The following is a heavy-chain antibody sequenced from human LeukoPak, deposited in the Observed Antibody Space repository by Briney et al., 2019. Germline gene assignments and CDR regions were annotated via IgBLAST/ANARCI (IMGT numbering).Heavy chain of an antibody. CDR1: GFTFSTYW. CDR2: MKRDGSAI. Sequence: GGSLRLSCSASGFTFSTYWMSWVRRAPGKGLEWVANMKRDGSAIYYVDSVKGRFTISRDNAKNSLFLQMNSLRAEDTALYYCAKGGYSYGYGYHFDYWGQGTLVTVSS. CDR3: AKGGYSYGYGYHFDY. V-gene: IGHV3-7*03. D-gene: IGHD5-18*01. J-gene: IGHJ4*02.